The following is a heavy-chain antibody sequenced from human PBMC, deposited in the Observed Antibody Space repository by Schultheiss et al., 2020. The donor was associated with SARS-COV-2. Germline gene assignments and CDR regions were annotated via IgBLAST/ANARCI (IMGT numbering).Heavy chain of an antibody. V-gene: IGHV4-4*07. J-gene: IGHJ3*02. Sequence: SQTLSLTCTVSGGSISSYYWSWIRQPPGKGLEWIGRIYTSGSTNYNPSLKSRVTMSVDTSKNQFSLKLSSVTAADTAVYYCAREGGDYDILTGSDIWGQGTMVTVSS. D-gene: IGHD3-9*01. CDR3: AREGGDYDILTGSDI. CDR2: IYTSGST. CDR1: GGSISSYY.